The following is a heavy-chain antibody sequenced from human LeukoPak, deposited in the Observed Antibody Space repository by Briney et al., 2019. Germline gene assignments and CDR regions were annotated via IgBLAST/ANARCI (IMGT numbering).Heavy chain of an antibody. D-gene: IGHD3-10*01. J-gene: IGHJ4*02. Sequence: PGGSLRLSCAASGFTFSSYSMNWVRQAPGKGLEWVSAISGSGGSTYYADSVKGRFTISRDNSKNTLYLQMNSLRAEDTAVYYCAKDPRGAYYYGSGSHNDYWGQGTLVTVSS. V-gene: IGHV3-23*01. CDR1: GFTFSSYS. CDR3: AKDPRGAYYYGSGSHNDY. CDR2: ISGSGGST.